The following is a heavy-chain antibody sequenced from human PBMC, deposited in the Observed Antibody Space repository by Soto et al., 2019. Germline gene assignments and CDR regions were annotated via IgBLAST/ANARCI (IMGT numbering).Heavy chain of an antibody. CDR3: ARALTSAAGLYFDY. CDR1: GGSISGYY. V-gene: IGHV4-4*07. D-gene: IGHD6-25*01. CDR2: IHTSDGT. Sequence: SETLSLTCTVSGGSISGYYWSWIRQLAGKGLEWIGRIHTSDGTKYNPSLKSRVTLSADTSNNQFSLRLTSLTAADTAMYYCARALTSAAGLYFDYWGRGTLVTVSS. J-gene: IGHJ4*02.